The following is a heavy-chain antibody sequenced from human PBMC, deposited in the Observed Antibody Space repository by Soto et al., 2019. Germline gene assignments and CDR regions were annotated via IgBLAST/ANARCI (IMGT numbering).Heavy chain of an antibody. Sequence: QVQLVESGGGVVQPGKSLRLSCAATGFIFRSYGVHWVRQAPGKGLEWVALISHDGNNAYYADAVNGRFTISRDNAKNTVSKQTNSLRAEDTAVYYCAKQGIEVAGTDYFDYWGRGALVTVAS. D-gene: IGHD6-19*01. CDR2: ISHDGNNA. V-gene: IGHV3-30*18. J-gene: IGHJ4*02. CDR1: GFIFRSYG. CDR3: AKQGIEVAGTDYFDY.